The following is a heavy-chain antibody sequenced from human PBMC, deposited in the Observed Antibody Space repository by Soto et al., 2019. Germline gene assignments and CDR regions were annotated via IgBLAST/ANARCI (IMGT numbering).Heavy chain of an antibody. Sequence: SVKVSCKASGGTFSSYAISWVRQAPGQGLEWMGGIIPIFGTANYAQKFQGRVTITADESTSTAYMELSSLRSEDTAVYYCARGRMSRYSYAPTYYGMDVWGQGTTVTVSS. J-gene: IGHJ6*02. CDR2: IIPIFGTA. V-gene: IGHV1-69*13. CDR1: GGTFSSYA. D-gene: IGHD5-18*01. CDR3: ARGRMSRYSYAPTYYGMDV.